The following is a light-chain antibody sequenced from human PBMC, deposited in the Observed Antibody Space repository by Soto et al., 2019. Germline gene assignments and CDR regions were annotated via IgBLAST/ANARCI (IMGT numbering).Light chain of an antibody. CDR2: DAS. Sequence: EIVMTQSPATLSVSPGERVTLSCRASQSINNKVAWYQQKPGQAPRLLIYDASNRATGIPARFSGSGSGTEFTLTISSLQSEDFAVYYCQQYNDWLGTFGQGTKVDIK. V-gene: IGKV3D-15*01. CDR3: QQYNDWLGT. J-gene: IGKJ1*01. CDR1: QSINNK.